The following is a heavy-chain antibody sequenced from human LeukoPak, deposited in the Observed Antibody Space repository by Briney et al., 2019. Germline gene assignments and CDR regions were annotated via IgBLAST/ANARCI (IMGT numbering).Heavy chain of an antibody. CDR3: ARDFLRFGELLGEDWFDP. Sequence: GGSLRLSCAASGFTFSTYSMNWGRQAPGKGLEWVSFISSGSSYIYYADSVKGRFTISRDNAKNSLYLQMNSLRAEDTAVYYCARDFLRFGELLGEDWFDPWGQGTLVTVSS. CDR2: ISSGSSYI. D-gene: IGHD3-10*01. V-gene: IGHV3-21*01. J-gene: IGHJ5*02. CDR1: GFTFSTYS.